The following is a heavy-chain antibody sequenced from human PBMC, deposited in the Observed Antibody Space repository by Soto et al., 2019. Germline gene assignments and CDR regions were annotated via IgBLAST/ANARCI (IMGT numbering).Heavy chain of an antibody. CDR3: ARASDLDYGTNNWFDP. J-gene: IGHJ5*02. V-gene: IGHV1-2*02. Sequence: SVNVSCMGTVYTFTAYYIHGVGQAPRKEVDWMGWINPNSGYTNYAQTFQGRVTMTRDTSMSKAYMELSRLRSYDTAVFYCARASDLDYGTNNWFDPWGQGTLVTVSS. CDR2: INPNSGYT. CDR1: VYTFTAYY. D-gene: IGHD3-10*01.